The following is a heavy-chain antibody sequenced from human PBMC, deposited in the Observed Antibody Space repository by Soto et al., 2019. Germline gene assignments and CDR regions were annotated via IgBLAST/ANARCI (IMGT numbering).Heavy chain of an antibody. CDR2: IYYSGST. V-gene: IGHV4-30-4*01. D-gene: IGHD3-16*01. CDR1: GGSISSGDYY. J-gene: IGHJ4*02. CDR3: ARGPESEITFGGGFYYFDY. Sequence: QVQLQESGPGLVKPSQTLSLTCTVSGGSISSGDYYWSWIRQPPGKGLEWIGYIYYSGSTYYNPSLKSRVTISVDTSKNQFSLKLSSVTAADTAVYYCARGPESEITFGGGFYYFDYWGQGTLVTVSS.